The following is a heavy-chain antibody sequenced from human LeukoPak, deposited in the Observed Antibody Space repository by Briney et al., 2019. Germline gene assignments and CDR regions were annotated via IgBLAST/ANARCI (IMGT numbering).Heavy chain of an antibody. V-gene: IGHV4-34*01. CDR3: ARVRRERFDY. D-gene: IGHD1-26*01. CDR1: GGSVRDNY. CDR2: IHHSGST. J-gene: IGHJ4*02. Sequence: SETLSLTCAVYGGSVRDNYWSWIRQPPGKGLEWIGEIHHSGSTKYNPSLKSRVTISLDTSKNQFSLKLSSVTAADTAVYYCARVRRERFDYWGQGTLVTVSS.